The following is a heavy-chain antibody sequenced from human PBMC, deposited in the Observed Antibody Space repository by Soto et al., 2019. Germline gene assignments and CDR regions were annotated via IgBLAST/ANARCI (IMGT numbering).Heavy chain of an antibody. D-gene: IGHD4-17*01. Sequence: QVQLVQSGAEVKKPGASVRVSCKASGYTFTSYSFSWVRQAPGQGLEWMGWISAYSGNTDYAQKFQGRVTMTTDTSTSTAYMELRSLRSDDTAVYYCATTTVVGLVRHWGQGTLVTVSS. V-gene: IGHV1-18*01. CDR1: GYTFTSYS. CDR3: ATTTVVGLVRH. CDR2: ISAYSGNT. J-gene: IGHJ1*01.